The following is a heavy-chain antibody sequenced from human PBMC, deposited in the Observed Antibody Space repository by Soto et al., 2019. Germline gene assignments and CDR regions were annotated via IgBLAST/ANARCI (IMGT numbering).Heavy chain of an antibody. CDR3: ARAVGDCGGGTCGWLDP. CDR1: GFTFSTYA. CDR2: ISFDGSNK. D-gene: IGHD2-15*01. V-gene: IGHV3-30-3*01. Sequence: QVRLVESAGGVVQPGKSLRLSCTASGFTFSTYAMQWVRQAPGKGLEWVAVISFDGSNKFYADSVRGRLTISRDNSENTLLLQMNGLRPEDTAMCYCARAVGDCGGGTCGWLDPWGQGPLVTVSS. J-gene: IGHJ5*02.